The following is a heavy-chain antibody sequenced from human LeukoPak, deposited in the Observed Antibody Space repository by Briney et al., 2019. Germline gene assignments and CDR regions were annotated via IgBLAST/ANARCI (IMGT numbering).Heavy chain of an antibody. CDR1: GDTLTELS. J-gene: IGHJ4*02. D-gene: IGHD1-26*01. V-gene: IGHV1-24*01. Sequence: ASVKVSCKVCGDTLTELSTHWVRQAPGKGREWMGGFDPEDGQAIYAQKFQGRVTMTEDTSTDTAYMGMNSLRSEDTAVYYCAAGGPWDLLTYWGQGTLVTVSS. CDR3: AAGGPWDLLTY. CDR2: FDPEDGQA.